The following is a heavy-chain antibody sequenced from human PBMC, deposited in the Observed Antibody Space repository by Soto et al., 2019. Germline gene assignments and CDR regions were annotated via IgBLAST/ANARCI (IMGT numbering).Heavy chain of an antibody. D-gene: IGHD2-8*01. CDR2: IYYSGST. CDR3: ARDVRGYFDY. J-gene: IGHJ4*02. V-gene: IGHV4-59*01. CDR1: GGSISSYY. Sequence: ASETLSLTCAVSGGSISSYYWSWIRQPPGKGLEWIGYIYYSGSTNYNPSLKSRVTISVDTSKNQFSLKLSSVTAADTAVYYCARDVRGYFDYWGQGTLVTVSS.